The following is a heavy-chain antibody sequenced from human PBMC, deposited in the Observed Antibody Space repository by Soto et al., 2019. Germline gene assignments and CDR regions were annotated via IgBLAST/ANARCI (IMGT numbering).Heavy chain of an antibody. CDR3: ARVSRGAFDI. Sequence: QVQLVQSGAEVKKPGASVKVSCKASGYTFTSYFIHWVRQAPGQGLEWMGVFDPSGVSTNSAQKFQGRLTMTRYTSTSTVYMDLTSLGSDDTALYYCARVSRGAFDIWGQGTLVTVSS. CDR2: FDPSGVST. V-gene: IGHV1-46*01. J-gene: IGHJ3*02. CDR1: GYTFTSYF.